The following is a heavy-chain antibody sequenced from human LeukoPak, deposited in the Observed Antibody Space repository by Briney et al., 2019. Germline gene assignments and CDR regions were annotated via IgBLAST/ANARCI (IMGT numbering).Heavy chain of an antibody. CDR1: GGSISSSSYY. V-gene: IGHV4-39*01. Sequence: KPSETLSLTCTVSGGSISSSSYYWGWIRQPPGKGLEWIGSIYYSGSTYYNPSLKSRVTISVDTSKNQFSLKLSSVTAADTAVYYCAKSPSSSWYTGCDWGQGTLVTVSS. CDR3: AKSPSSSWYTGCD. J-gene: IGHJ4*02. CDR2: IYYSGST. D-gene: IGHD6-13*01.